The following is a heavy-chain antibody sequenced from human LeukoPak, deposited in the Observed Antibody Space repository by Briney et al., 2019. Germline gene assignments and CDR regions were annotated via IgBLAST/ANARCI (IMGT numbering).Heavy chain of an antibody. V-gene: IGHV3-21*01. D-gene: IGHD1-26*01. CDR3: ARGAVSEFDY. J-gene: IGHJ4*02. Sequence: GGSLRLSCAASGFTFSSYSMNWVRQAPGKGLEWVSSISSSSSYIYYADSVKGRFTISRDNAKNSLYLQMNSPRAEDTAVYYCARGAVSEFDYWGQGTLVTVSS. CDR2: ISSSSSYI. CDR1: GFTFSSYS.